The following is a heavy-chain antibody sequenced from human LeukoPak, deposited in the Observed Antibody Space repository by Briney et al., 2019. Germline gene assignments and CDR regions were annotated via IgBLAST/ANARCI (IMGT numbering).Heavy chain of an antibody. CDR1: SGSMRDYH. Sequence: SETLSLTCTVSSGSMRDYHRSWIRQPPGKGLEWLGHVFYSGTTNYNASLMSRLTISLDTTKNQFSLDLDSVTAADTATYYCARHSLEWELLGNDAFDIWGQGTMVAVSS. J-gene: IGHJ3*02. CDR3: ARHSLEWELLGNDAFDI. D-gene: IGHD1-26*01. CDR2: VFYSGTT. V-gene: IGHV4-59*08.